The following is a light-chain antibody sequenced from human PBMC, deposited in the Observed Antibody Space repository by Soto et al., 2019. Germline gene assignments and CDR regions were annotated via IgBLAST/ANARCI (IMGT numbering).Light chain of an antibody. V-gene: IGKV1-39*01. J-gene: IGKJ2*01. Sequence: DVQMTQSPASLSASVGARVTITCRASQSISKNLNWYQHKVGKAPQLLIYSASDSEAGVPSRFSGSGSGTDFTLIISGLQPEDFATYYCQQSYISPYTFGQGTKVEIK. CDR1: QSISKN. CDR2: SAS. CDR3: QQSYISPYT.